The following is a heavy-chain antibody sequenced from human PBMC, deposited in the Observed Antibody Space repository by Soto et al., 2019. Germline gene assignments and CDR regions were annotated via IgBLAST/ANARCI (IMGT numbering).Heavy chain of an antibody. CDR1: GFTFNYYW. CDR3: ARGDKGGFDL. D-gene: IGHD2-21*02. J-gene: IGHJ3*01. V-gene: IGHV3-74*01. Sequence: EVQLVESEGGLVQRGGSLRLSCAASGFTFNYYWMHWVRQAPGQGLVWVSHIHSDGSSTTYADSVKGRFTISRDNAKNTLYLQMSSLRAEDTAVYYCARGDKGGFDLWGKGTTVTVSS. CDR2: IHSDGSST.